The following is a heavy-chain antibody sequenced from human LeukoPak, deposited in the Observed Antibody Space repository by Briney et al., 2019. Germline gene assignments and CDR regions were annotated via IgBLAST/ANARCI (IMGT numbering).Heavy chain of an antibody. V-gene: IGHV4-39*01. J-gene: IGHJ4*02. CDR3: ARGLRYYYGSGTNFDH. CDR1: GGSISSSSYY. D-gene: IGHD3-10*01. Sequence: KTSETLSLTCTVSGGSISSSSYYWGWIRQPPGKGLEWIGSIYYSGSTYYNPSLKSRVTISVDTSKNQFSLKLSSVTAADTAVYYCARGLRYYYGSGTNFDHWGQGTLVTVSS. CDR2: IYYSGST.